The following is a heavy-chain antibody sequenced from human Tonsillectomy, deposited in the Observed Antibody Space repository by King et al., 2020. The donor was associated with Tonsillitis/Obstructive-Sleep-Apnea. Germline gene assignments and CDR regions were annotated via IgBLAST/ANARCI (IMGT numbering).Heavy chain of an antibody. V-gene: IGHV5-51*01. CDR1: GYSFTSYW. D-gene: IGHD2-2*01. Sequence: QLVQSGAEVKKPGESLKISCKGSGYSFTSYWIGWVRQMPGKGLEWMGIIYPGDSDTRYSPSFQGQFTISADKSISTAYLQWSSLKASDTAMYYCATQYQLQSKGDAFDIWGQGTMVTVSS. J-gene: IGHJ3*02. CDR2: IYPGDSDT. CDR3: ATQYQLQSKGDAFDI.